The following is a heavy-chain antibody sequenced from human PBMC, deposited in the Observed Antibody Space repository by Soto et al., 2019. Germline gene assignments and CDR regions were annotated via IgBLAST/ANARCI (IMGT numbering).Heavy chain of an antibody. CDR1: GFTFSSYS. J-gene: IGHJ4*02. CDR2: ISSSSSTI. Sequence: GGSLRLSCAASGFTFSSYSMNWVRQAPGEGLEWVSYISSSSSTIYYADSVKGRFTISRDNAKNSLYLQMNSLRDEDTAVYYCAREGIAVADKFFDYWGQGTLVTVSS. V-gene: IGHV3-48*02. D-gene: IGHD6-19*01. CDR3: AREGIAVADKFFDY.